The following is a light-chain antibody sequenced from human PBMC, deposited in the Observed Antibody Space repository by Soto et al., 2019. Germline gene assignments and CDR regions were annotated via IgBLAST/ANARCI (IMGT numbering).Light chain of an antibody. CDR1: QSVRSAY. CDR3: QQYGTSPYT. Sequence: ENVLTQSPGTLSLSPGERATLSCRASQSVRSAYLAWYQQKPGQSPRLLIYGTSSRATGIPDRFSGSGSGTDFTLTISRLEPEDFAVYLCQQYGTSPYTFGQGTKVDSK. V-gene: IGKV3-20*01. CDR2: GTS. J-gene: IGKJ2*01.